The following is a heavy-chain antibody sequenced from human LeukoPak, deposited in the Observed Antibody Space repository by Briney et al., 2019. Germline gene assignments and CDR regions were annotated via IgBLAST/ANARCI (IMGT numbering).Heavy chain of an antibody. CDR2: INPNSGGT. CDR1: GYTFTGYY. V-gene: IGHV1-2*02. CDR3: ATDVGLQEDY. Sequence: ASVKVSCKASGYTFTGYYMHWVRQAPGQGLEWMGWINPNSGGTIYAQKFQGRVTMTEDTSTDTAYMELSSLRSEDTAVYYCATDVGLQEDYWGQGTLVTVSS. D-gene: IGHD4-11*01. J-gene: IGHJ4*02.